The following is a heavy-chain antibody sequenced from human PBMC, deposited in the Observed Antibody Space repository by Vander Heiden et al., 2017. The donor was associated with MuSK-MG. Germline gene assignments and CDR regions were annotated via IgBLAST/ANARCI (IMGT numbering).Heavy chain of an antibody. CDR1: GYTFTSYG. V-gene: IGHV1-18*01. Sequence: QVQLVQSGAEVKKPGASVKVSCKASGYTFTSYGISWVRQAPGQGLEWMGWISAYNGNTNNAQKLQGGVTRTTDTSTSTAYMELRSLRSDNTAVYDCARVSSTGSQVRGFDHWGQGTLVTVSS. CDR2: ISAYNGNT. D-gene: IGHD2-2*01. J-gene: IGHJ5*02. CDR3: ARVSSTGSQVRGFDH.